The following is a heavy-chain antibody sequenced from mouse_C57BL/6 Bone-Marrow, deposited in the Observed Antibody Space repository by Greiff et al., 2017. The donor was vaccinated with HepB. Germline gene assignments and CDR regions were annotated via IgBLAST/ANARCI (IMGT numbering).Heavy chain of an antibody. CDR2: IYPGDGDS. CDR3: ARGARATSFDS. J-gene: IGHJ2*01. D-gene: IGHD3-1*01. CDR1: GYAFSNYW. V-gene: IGHV1-80*01. Sequence: QVQLQQSGAELVRPGSSVKISCKASGYAFSNYWMNWVKQRPGQGLEWIGQIYPGDGDSNNNGKFKGNATLTADKSSSAAYMQLSSLTSEDSAVYFCARGARATSFDSWGQGTTLTVSS.